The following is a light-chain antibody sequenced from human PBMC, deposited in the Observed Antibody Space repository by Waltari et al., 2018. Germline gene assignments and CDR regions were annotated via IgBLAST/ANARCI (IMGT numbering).Light chain of an antibody. CDR3: CSYTRSSTYV. CDR1: NTDVGGSNF. Sequence: QSALSQPASVSGSPGQSITISCSGTNTDVGGSNFVSWYQQYPDKAPKVIIYDTDRPSGVSHRFSGSKFGNTAFLTISGLQAEDEAYYYCCSYTRSSTYVFGPGTKVTVL. J-gene: IGLJ1*01. V-gene: IGLV2-14*03. CDR2: DT.